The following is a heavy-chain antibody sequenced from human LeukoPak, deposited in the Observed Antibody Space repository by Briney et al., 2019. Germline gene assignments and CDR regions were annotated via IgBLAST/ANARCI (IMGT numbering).Heavy chain of an antibody. V-gene: IGHV4-59*01. CDR1: GGSISSYY. D-gene: IGHD5-18*01. J-gene: IGHJ4*02. CDR2: IYYSGST. CDR3: ARQADSYGSYYLDY. Sequence: SETLSLTCTVSGGSISSYYWSWIRQPPGKGLEWIGYIYYSGSTNYNPSLKSRVTISVDTSKNQFSLKLSSVTAADTAVYYCARQADSYGSYYLDYWGQGTLVTVPS.